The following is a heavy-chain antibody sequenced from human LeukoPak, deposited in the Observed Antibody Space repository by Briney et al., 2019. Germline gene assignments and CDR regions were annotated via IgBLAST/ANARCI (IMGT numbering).Heavy chain of an antibody. CDR3: ARARALWFGESLDY. Sequence: GGSLRLSCAAFGFTFSSYSMNWVRQAPGKGLEWVSSISSSSSYIYYADSVKGRFTISRDNAKNSLYLQMNSLRAEDTAVYYCARARALWFGESLDYWGQGTLVTVSS. V-gene: IGHV3-21*01. CDR2: ISSSSSYI. D-gene: IGHD3-10*01. J-gene: IGHJ4*02. CDR1: GFTFSSYS.